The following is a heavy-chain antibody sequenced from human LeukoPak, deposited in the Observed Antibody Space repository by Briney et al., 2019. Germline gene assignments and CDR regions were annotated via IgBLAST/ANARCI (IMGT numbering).Heavy chain of an antibody. D-gene: IGHD2-2*01. CDR1: VYTFTSYG. V-gene: IGHV1-18*01. CDR2: ISAYNGNT. J-gene: IGHJ5*02. Sequence: ASVNVSCKASVYTFTSYGISWVRQAPGQGLEWMGWISAYNGNTNYAQKLQGRVTMTTDTSTSTAYMELRSLRSDDTAVYYCARDVEYCSSTSCHNWFDPWGQGTLVTVSS. CDR3: ARDVEYCSSTSCHNWFDP.